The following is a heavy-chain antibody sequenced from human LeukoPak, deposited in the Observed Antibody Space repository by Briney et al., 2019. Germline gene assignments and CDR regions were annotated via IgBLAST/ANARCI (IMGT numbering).Heavy chain of an antibody. D-gene: IGHD2-21*01. CDR3: ASLVMGLGAFDI. V-gene: IGHV4-59*01. CDR1: GGSISSYY. J-gene: IGHJ3*02. CDR2: IYYSGST. Sequence: SETLSLTCTVSGGSISSYYWSWIRQPPGKGLEWIGYIYYSGSTNYNPSLKSRVTISVDTSKNQFSLKLSSVTAADTAVYYCASLVMGLGAFDIWGQGTMVTVSS.